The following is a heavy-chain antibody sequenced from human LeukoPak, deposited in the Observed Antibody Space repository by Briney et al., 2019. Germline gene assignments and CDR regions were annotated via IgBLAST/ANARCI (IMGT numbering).Heavy chain of an antibody. V-gene: IGHV3-30*18. J-gene: IGHJ4*02. CDR2: ISYDGSNK. D-gene: IGHD3-16*02. CDR3: AKGRYDYVWGSYRPPDY. CDR1: GFTFSTYG. Sequence: GGSLRLSCAASGFTFSTYGMHWVRQAPGKGLEWVAVISYDGSNKFYADSVKGRFTISRDNSENTLYLQMNSLRAEDTAVYYCAKGRYDYVWGSYRPPDYWGQGTLVTVSS.